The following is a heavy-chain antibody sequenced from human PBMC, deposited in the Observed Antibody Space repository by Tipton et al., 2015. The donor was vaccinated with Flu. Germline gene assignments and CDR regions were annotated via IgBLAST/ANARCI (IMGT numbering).Heavy chain of an antibody. V-gene: IGHV3-20*04. CDR2: INTDGTAT. Sequence: GSLRLSCAASGFSFDDYAMSWVRQAPGEGLVWVSRINTDGTATTYADSVKGRFTTSRDNAKNTLYLEMNGLRVEDTAVYYCTAMVRGGYWGQGTKVTVSS. J-gene: IGHJ3*01. CDR3: TAMVRGGY. CDR1: GFSFDDYA. D-gene: IGHD3-10*01.